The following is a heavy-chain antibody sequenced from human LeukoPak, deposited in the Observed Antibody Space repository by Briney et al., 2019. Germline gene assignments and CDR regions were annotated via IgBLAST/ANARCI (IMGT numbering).Heavy chain of an antibody. CDR2: ISFDGRDK. V-gene: IGHV3-30*04. CDR1: GFTLNSYI. CDR3: ARDSTVGFDP. J-gene: IGHJ5*02. Sequence: GGSLRLSCEASGFTLNSYIMHWVRQAPGKGLEWVALISFDGRDKQYADSVKGRFTISKDNSKNTLYLQMNSLRAEDTAVYYCARDSTVGFDPWGQGTLVTVSS. D-gene: IGHD2-2*01.